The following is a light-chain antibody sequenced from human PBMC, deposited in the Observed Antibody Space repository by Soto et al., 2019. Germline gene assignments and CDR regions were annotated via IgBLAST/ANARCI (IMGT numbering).Light chain of an antibody. CDR3: QQYNSYSGT. V-gene: IGKV1-5*01. J-gene: IGKJ1*01. CDR2: DAS. Sequence: IRVSQSPATVSSSVGDTVTVTCRASQSVSGWLAWYQQKTREAPKLLIYDASALPRGVPSRFSGSGSGTKFTLTISSLQPDDFENYYCQQYNSYSGTFGHGTNV. CDR1: QSVSGW.